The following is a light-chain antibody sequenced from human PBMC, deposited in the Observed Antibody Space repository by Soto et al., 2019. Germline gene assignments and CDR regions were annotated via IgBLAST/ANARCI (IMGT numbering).Light chain of an antibody. CDR3: QQYNNWPPGAT. V-gene: IGKV3-15*01. J-gene: IGKJ3*01. Sequence: DIVMTQSPATLSVSPGERATLSCRASRTVSTNLAWYQQKPGQAPRLLIYYTSTSATGIPARFSGSGSGKEFTLTISSLQSEDFAVYYCQQYNNWPPGATFGPGTKVEIK. CDR1: RTVSTN. CDR2: YTS.